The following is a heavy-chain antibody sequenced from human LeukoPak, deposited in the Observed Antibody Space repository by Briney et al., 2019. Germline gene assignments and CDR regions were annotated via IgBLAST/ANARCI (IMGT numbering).Heavy chain of an antibody. J-gene: IGHJ4*02. CDR2: ISGSGGSS. CDR1: GFTFISFD. CDR3: ARDRNVFDY. Sequence: GGSLRLSCAASGFTFISFDMSWVRQAPGKGLELVSGISGSGGSSYYADSVKGRFTISRDNSRNTLYLQMNSLRAEDTAVYNCARDRNVFDYWGQGTLVTVSS. V-gene: IGHV3-23*01.